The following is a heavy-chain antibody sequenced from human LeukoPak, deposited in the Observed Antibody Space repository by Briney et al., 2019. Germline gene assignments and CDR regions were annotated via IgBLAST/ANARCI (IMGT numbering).Heavy chain of an antibody. CDR1: GFTFRNYD. J-gene: IGHJ5*02. V-gene: IGHV3-23*01. Sequence: PGGSLRLSCTASGFTFRNYDMTWVRQAPGKGLEFVSAISGSGGSTYYADSVKGRFTIARDNSNNTLYLQMNSLRAEDTAVYYCTKGQSAGTRVFRWFDPWGQGTLVTVSS. CDR3: TKGQSAGTRVFRWFDP. D-gene: IGHD6-13*01. CDR2: ISGSGGST.